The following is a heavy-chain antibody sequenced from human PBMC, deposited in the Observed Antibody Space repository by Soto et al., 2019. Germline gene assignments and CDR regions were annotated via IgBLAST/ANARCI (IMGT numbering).Heavy chain of an antibody. Sequence: SSETLSLTCTVSGGSISGYYWSWIRQPPGKGLEWIGYMHYTGSTVYNPSFKSRITISEDTSKNQFSLKLSSVTAADTAVYYCARVFHVGEYRFDNCCQGTVVTVSS. J-gene: IGHJ4*02. CDR2: MHYTGST. V-gene: IGHV4-59*12. D-gene: IGHD3-16*01. CDR3: ARVFHVGEYRFDN. CDR1: GGSISGYY.